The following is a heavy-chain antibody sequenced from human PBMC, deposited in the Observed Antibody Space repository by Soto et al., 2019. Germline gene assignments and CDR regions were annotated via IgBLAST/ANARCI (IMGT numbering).Heavy chain of an antibody. Sequence: PGESLKISCKGSGYSFTSYWIGWVRQMPGKGLEWMGIIYPGDSDTRYSPSFQGQVTISADKSISTAYLQWSSLKASDTAMYYCARHDSGYDSAHYYYYYYMDVWGKGTTVTVSS. CDR3: ARHDSGYDSAHYYYYYYMDV. D-gene: IGHD5-12*01. CDR1: GYSFTSYW. V-gene: IGHV5-51*01. J-gene: IGHJ6*03. CDR2: IYPGDSDT.